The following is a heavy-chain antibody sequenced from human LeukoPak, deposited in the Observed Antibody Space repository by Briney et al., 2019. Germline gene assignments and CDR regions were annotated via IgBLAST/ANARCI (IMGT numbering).Heavy chain of an antibody. CDR2: ISGSGGST. J-gene: IGHJ4*02. D-gene: IGHD6-6*01. CDR1: GFTFSSYA. Sequence: PGGSLRLSCAASGFTFSSYAMSWVRQAPGKGLEWVSAISGSGGSTYYADSVKGRFTISRDNSKNTLYLQMNGLRAEDTALYFCARIGYSSSSNDYWGPGTLVTVSS. CDR3: ARIGYSSSSNDY. V-gene: IGHV3-23*01.